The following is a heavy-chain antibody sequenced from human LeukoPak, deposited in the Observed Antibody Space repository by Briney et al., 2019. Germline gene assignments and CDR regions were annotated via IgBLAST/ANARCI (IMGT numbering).Heavy chain of an antibody. J-gene: IGHJ3*02. CDR1: GFTFSDYN. CDR3: FKNQGAFDI. Sequence: GRSLRLSCAASGFTFSDYNMNWLRQAPGKGLEWVAVIFYDGSNKYYADSVKGRFTISRDNSKNTLYLQMNSLRAEDTAVYYCFKNQGAFDIWGQGTMVTVSS. V-gene: IGHV3-30*03. D-gene: IGHD1-14*01. CDR2: IFYDGSNK.